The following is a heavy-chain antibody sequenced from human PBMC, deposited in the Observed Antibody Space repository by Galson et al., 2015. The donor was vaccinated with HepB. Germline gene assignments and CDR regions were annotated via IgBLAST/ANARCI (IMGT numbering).Heavy chain of an antibody. Sequence: SVKVSCKASGGTFSSYTISWVRQAPGQGLEWMGRIIPILGIANYAQKFQGRVTITADKSTSTAYMELSSLRSEDTAVYYCASDLDSSSWINWFDPWGQGTLVTVSS. J-gene: IGHJ5*02. CDR2: IIPILGIA. V-gene: IGHV1-69*02. D-gene: IGHD6-13*01. CDR1: GGTFSSYT. CDR3: ASDLDSSSWINWFDP.